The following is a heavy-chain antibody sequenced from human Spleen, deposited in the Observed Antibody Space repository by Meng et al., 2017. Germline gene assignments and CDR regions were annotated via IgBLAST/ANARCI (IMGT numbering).Heavy chain of an antibody. CDR1: GGSFSGYY. CDR3: ARPSRYNWFDP. D-gene: IGHD6-6*01. J-gene: IGHJ5*02. Sequence: QVQLQQWGAGLLTPSETLSLTCAVYGGSFSGYYWSWIRQPPGKGLEWIGEINHSGSTNYNPSLKSRVTISVDTSKNQFSLKLSSVTAADTAVYYCARPSRYNWFDPWGQGTLVTVSS. CDR2: INHSGST. V-gene: IGHV4-34*01.